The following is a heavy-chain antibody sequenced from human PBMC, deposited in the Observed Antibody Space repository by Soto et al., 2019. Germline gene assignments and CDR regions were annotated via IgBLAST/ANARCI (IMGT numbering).Heavy chain of an antibody. J-gene: IGHJ6*02. Sequence: SEPLSLTCTVPGGTIRSGGYYWYWILQHPGKGLEWIGYIYYSGTTYYNPSLKSRVTISVDTSKNQFSLKLSSVTAADTAVYYCAASCVACGGFNYYGMDVWGQGTTVT. CDR3: AASCVACGGFNYYGMDV. CDR1: GGTIRSGGYY. D-gene: IGHD2-21*01. CDR2: IYYSGTT. V-gene: IGHV4-31*03.